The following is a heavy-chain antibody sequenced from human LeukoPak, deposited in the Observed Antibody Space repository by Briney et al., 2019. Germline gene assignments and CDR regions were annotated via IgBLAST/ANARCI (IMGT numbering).Heavy chain of an antibody. V-gene: IGHV3-23*01. J-gene: IGHJ4*02. CDR3: AKLSGSRNHPFDY. CDR2: ICGSGGST. Sequence: GGSLRLSCAASGFTFSSYAMSWVRQAPGKGLEWVSAICGSGGSTYYADSVKGRFTISRDNSKNTLYLQMNSLRAEDTAVYYCAKLSGSRNHPFDYWGQGTLVTVSS. D-gene: IGHD1-26*01. CDR1: GFTFSSYA.